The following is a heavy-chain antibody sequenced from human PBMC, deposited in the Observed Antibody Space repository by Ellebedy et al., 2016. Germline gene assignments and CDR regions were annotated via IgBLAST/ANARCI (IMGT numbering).Heavy chain of an antibody. CDR3: AKDHPSSGWPTFEH. J-gene: IGHJ4*02. D-gene: IGHD6-19*01. CDR1: GFTFDDYA. V-gene: IGHV3-9*01. CDR2: ISWNSGSI. Sequence: GGSLRLSCAASGFTFDDYAMHWVRQAPGKGLEWVSGISWNSGSIGYADSVKGRFTIPRDNAKNSLYLQMNRLRAEDTAVYYCAKDHPSSGWPTFEHWGQGNLVIVSS.